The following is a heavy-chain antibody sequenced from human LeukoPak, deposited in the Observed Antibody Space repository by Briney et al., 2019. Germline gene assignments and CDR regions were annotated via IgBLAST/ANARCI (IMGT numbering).Heavy chain of an antibody. CDR2: IYYSGST. J-gene: IGHJ4*02. D-gene: IGHD3-22*01. CDR3: ARVGYYDSSGYYNFDY. Sequence: SETLSLTCTVSGGSISSGDYYWSWLRQPPGKGLEWIGYIYYSGSTYYNPSLKSRVTISGDPSKNQLSLRLSSVTAVDTAVYYCARVGYYDSSGYYNFDYWGQGTLVTVSS. V-gene: IGHV4-30-4*01. CDR1: GGSISSGDYY.